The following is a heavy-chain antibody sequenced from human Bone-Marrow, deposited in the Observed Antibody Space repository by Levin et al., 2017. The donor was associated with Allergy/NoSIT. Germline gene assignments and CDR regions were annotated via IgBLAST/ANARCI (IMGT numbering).Heavy chain of an antibody. J-gene: IGHJ4*02. D-gene: IGHD3-9*01. Sequence: KVSCKGSGYSFTSYWISWVRQMPGKGLEWMGRIDPSDSYTNYSPSFQGHVTISADKSISTAYLQWISLKASDTAMYYCARLSYYDILTGSYYFDYWGQGTLVTVSS. CDR3: ARLSYYDILTGSYYFDY. CDR2: IDPSDSYT. V-gene: IGHV5-10-1*01. CDR1: GYSFTSYW.